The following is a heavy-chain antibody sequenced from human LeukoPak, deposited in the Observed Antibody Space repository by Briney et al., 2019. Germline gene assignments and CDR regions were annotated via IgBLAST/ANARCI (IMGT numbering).Heavy chain of an antibody. J-gene: IGHJ4*02. CDR2: IYYSGST. CDR3: VRGLWSGYPYFDY. V-gene: IGHV4-59*01. CDR1: GGSISSYY. Sequence: SETLSLTCTVSGGSISSYYWSWIRQPPGKGLEWIGYIYYSGSTNYNPSLKSRVTISVDASKNQFSLKLSSVTAADTAVYYCVRGLWSGYPYFDYWGQGTLVTASS. D-gene: IGHD3-3*01.